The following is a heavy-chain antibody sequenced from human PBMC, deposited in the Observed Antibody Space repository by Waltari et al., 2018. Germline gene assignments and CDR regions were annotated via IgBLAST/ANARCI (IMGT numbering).Heavy chain of an antibody. CDR2: TTNSNTYI. D-gene: IGHD4-17*01. Sequence: EVQLVESGGGLFKPGGSLRLSCAASGFTISSFGMSWVRQAPGKGLEWVSSTTNSNTYIYYADSVKGRFTVSIDNAKNSLYLQMNSLRADDTAVYFCARALTTPNDYWGQGTLVTVSS. V-gene: IGHV3-21*03. CDR3: ARALTTPNDY. CDR1: GFTISSFG. J-gene: IGHJ4*02.